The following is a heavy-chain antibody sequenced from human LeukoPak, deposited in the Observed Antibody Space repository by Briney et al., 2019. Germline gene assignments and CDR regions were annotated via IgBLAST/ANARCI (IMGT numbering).Heavy chain of an antibody. CDR3: AKDWASRGQGVFHF. CDR1: GFAFSDFA. J-gene: IGHJ4*02. V-gene: IGHV3-33*06. Sequence: GGSLRHSCEASGFAFSDFAMYWVREAPGKGLEWVGVIWFDARNQYYGDSVKGRFTISRDNSKNTVYLQMSNLRVADTAVYYCAKDWASRGQGVFHFWGQGTVVSVSS. D-gene: IGHD3-16*01. CDR2: IWFDARNQ.